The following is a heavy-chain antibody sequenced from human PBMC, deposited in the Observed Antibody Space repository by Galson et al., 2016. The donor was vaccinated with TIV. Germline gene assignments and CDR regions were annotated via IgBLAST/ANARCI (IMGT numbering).Heavy chain of an antibody. Sequence: SVKVSCKASGVTFSYFAFSWVRQAPGQGLEWMGGIVPMFGTTNYAQKFQGRVTISADESTTTAYLELSSQRSGDTAVYYCARGRGIYDSSGYFLFDHWGQGTLVTVSS. CDR2: IVPMFGTT. D-gene: IGHD3-22*01. V-gene: IGHV1-69*13. J-gene: IGHJ5*02. CDR3: ARGRGIYDSSGYFLFDH. CDR1: GVTFSYFA.